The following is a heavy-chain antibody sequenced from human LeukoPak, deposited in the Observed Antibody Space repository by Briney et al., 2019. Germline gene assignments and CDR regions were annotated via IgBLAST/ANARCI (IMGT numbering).Heavy chain of an antibody. CDR1: GFTFSLYG. J-gene: IGHJ6*02. CDR3: VRGGYHYYYGMDD. CDR2: ISYEGSVK. V-gene: IGHV3-30*03. Sequence: GRSLRLSCAASGFTFSLYGMHWVRQAPGMGLEWVALISYEGSVKYHADSVEGRFTISRDNSEDTLYLQMNSLRPEDTAVYYCVRGGYHYYYGMDDWGQGTTVTVSS.